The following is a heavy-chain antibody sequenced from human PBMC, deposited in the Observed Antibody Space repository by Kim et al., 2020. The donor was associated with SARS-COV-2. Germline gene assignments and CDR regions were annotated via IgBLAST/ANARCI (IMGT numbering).Heavy chain of an antibody. D-gene: IGHD5-12*01. V-gene: IGHV4-4*02. CDR3: ACAYGPGY. CDR1: GGSISSNNW. Sequence: SETRSLTCAVSGGSISSNNWWSWVRQPPGKGLEWIGEISHSGNTNYNPSLKSRVTISVDKSKNHFSLKLSSVTAADTAVYYCACAYGPGYWGQGTLVTVSS. J-gene: IGHJ4*02. CDR2: ISHSGNT.